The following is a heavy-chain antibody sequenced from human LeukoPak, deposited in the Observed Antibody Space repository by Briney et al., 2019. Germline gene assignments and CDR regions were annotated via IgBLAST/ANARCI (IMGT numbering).Heavy chain of an antibody. CDR3: AREWTGFDY. V-gene: IGHV3-23*01. CDR2: ISGSGYST. CDR1: GFTFSSYA. Sequence: GGSLRPSCAASGFTFSSYAMSWVRQAPGKGLEWVSTISGSGYSTYYADSVKARFIISRDNSKNTLYLQMNSLRAEDTAVYYCAREWTGFDYWGQGTLVTVSS. D-gene: IGHD3/OR15-3a*01. J-gene: IGHJ4*02.